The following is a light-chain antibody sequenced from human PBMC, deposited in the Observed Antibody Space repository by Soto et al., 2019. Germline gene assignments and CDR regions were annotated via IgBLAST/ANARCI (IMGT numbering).Light chain of an antibody. CDR2: DVS. V-gene: IGLV2-14*01. CDR1: SSDVCGYNY. CDR3: SSYTSSSTPWV. Sequence: QSALTQPASVSGSPGQSITISCTGTSSDVCGYNYVSWYQQHPGKAPKLMIYDVSNRPSGVSNRFSGSKSGNTASLTISGFQAEDEADYYCSSYTSSSTPWVFGTGTKVTVL. J-gene: IGLJ1*01.